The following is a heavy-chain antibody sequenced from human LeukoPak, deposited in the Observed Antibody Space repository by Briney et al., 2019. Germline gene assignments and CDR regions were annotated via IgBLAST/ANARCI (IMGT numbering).Heavy chain of an antibody. J-gene: IGHJ4*02. CDR2: ISGSGGST. CDR3: AKDRQGRDTSVSGDY. Sequence: GGSLRLSCAASGFTFSSYAVSWVRQAPGKALEWVSAISGSGGSTYYADSVKGRFTISRDNSKNTLYLQMNSLRAEDTAVYYCAKDRQGRDTSVSGDYWGQGTLVTVSS. CDR1: GFTFSSYA. V-gene: IGHV3-23*01.